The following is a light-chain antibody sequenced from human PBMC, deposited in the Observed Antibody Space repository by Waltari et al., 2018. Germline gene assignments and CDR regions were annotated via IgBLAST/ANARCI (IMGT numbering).Light chain of an antibody. Sequence: EIVLKQSPATVSLSPGERATLSCRASQSISSYLAWYQQKPGQAPRLLVYDAATRAAGVPPRFSGSGSGTEFTLTISSLEPEDFAVYYCQQRSTWPLYTFGQGTKLEI. J-gene: IGKJ2*01. V-gene: IGKV3-11*01. CDR2: DAA. CDR3: QQRSTWPLYT. CDR1: QSISSY.